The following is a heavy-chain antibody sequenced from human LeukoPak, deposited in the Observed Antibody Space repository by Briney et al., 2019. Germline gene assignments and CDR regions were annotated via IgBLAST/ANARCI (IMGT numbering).Heavy chain of an antibody. CDR2: IKRASGGGTT. J-gene: IGHJ4*02. V-gene: IGHV3-15*01. Sequence: GRTLRLSCAVSGFSFRNVWMGCVRHAPARGLEWVVGIKRASGGGTTDYAAPVKGRSTISRDDSENTRYLQMNSLKSEDTALYYCSAGAIRGVIAQSLDYWGQGTLVTVSS. CDR3: SAGAIRGVIAQSLDY. CDR1: GFSFRNVW. D-gene: IGHD3-10*01.